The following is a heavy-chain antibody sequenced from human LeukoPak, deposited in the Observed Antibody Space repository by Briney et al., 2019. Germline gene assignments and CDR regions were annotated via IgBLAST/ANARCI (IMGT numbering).Heavy chain of an antibody. V-gene: IGHV3-30*18. CDR1: GFTVSSYG. D-gene: IGHD6-19*01. CDR3: AKDPKAVAGNNYYGMDV. CDR2: ISYDGSNK. Sequence: QPGGSLRLSCAASGFTVSSYGMYWVRQTPGKGLEWVAVISYDGSNKYYADSVKGRFTISRDNSKNTLYLQMNSLRAEDTAVYYCAKDPKAVAGNNYYGMDVWGQGTTVTVSS. J-gene: IGHJ6*02.